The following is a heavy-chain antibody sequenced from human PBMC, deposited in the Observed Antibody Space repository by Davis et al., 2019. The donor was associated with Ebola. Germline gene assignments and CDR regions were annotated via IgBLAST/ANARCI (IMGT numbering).Heavy chain of an antibody. CDR2: IKTDGSEE. Sequence: GGSLRLSCAASGFTFSTYWMSWVRQAPGKGLEWVANIKTDGSEEHYVDSVKGRFSMSRDNAKNSLSLQLDSLRDEDTAVYYCVREWFGETDWGQGTLVTVSS. D-gene: IGHD3-10*01. V-gene: IGHV3-7*01. J-gene: IGHJ4*02. CDR3: VREWFGETD. CDR1: GFTFSTYW.